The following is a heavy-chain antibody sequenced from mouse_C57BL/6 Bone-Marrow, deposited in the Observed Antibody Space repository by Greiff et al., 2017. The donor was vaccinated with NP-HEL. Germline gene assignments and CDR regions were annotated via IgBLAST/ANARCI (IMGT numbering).Heavy chain of an antibody. J-gene: IGHJ4*01. CDR1: GYTFTNYW. V-gene: IGHV1-55*01. D-gene: IGHD4-1*01. CDR3: ARWDGGYAMDY. Sequence: QVHVKQPGAELVKPGASVKMSCTASGYTFTNYWITWVKQRPGQGLEWIGDIYPGSGSTNYNEKFKGKATFTADTSSNTAYMQLSSLTTEDSAIYYCARWDGGYAMDYWGQGTSVTVSS. CDR2: IYPGSGST.